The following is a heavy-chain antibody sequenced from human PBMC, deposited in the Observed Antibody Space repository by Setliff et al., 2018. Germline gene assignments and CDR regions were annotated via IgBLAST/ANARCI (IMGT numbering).Heavy chain of an antibody. V-gene: IGHV1-46*01. D-gene: IGHD3-22*01. J-gene: IGHJ3*02. CDR1: GYTFTSYA. CDR2: INPSGGST. Sequence: ASVKVSCKASGYTFTSYAMHWVRQAPGQGLEWMGIINPSGGSTSYAQKFQGRVTMTRDTSTSTVYMDMSSLRSEDTAVYYCARDVFPYHYEGAFDIWGQGTMVTVS. CDR3: ARDVFPYHYEGAFDI.